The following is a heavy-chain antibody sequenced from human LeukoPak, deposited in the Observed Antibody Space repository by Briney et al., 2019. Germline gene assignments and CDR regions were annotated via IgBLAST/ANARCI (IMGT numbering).Heavy chain of an antibody. V-gene: IGHV4-38-2*02. D-gene: IGHD3-3*01. J-gene: IGHJ5*02. CDR2: IYHSGST. CDR3: ARHSSEVTIFGVVISGWFDP. Sequence: SETLSLTCTVSGYSISSGYYWGWIRQPPGKGLEWIGSIYHSGSTYFNPSLKSPVTISVDTSKNQFSLRLSSVTAADTAVYYCARHSSEVTIFGVVISGWFDPWGQGTLVTVSS. CDR1: GYSISSGYY.